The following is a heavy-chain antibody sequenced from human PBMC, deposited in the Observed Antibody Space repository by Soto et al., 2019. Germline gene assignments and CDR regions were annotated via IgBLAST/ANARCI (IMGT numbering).Heavy chain of an antibody. CDR3: ATLLSPGIAVTADH. CDR2: TSYDGASE. D-gene: IGHD6-19*01. J-gene: IGHJ4*02. Sequence: RGSLRLSCAASGFTFRSYSMFWFRQAPGKGLEWVALTSYDGASEYYADSVNGRFTISRDNSKNTLYLQMNSLRDEDTAVYYCATLLSPGIAVTADHWGQGTLVTVSS. CDR1: GFTFRSYS. V-gene: IGHV3-30*03.